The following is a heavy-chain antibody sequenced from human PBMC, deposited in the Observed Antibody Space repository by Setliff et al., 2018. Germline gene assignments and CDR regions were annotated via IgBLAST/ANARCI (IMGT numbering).Heavy chain of an antibody. Sequence: HPGGSLRLSCAASGFDFKTHWMDWARQAPGKGLEWVANIKEDGSQRNYVDAVRGRFTVSRDNAKNSLYLQMNSLRAEDTAVYYCARDWPWMATIFDAFDIWGQGTMVTVSS. CDR3: ARDWPWMATIFDAFDI. CDR1: GFDFKTHW. J-gene: IGHJ3*02. D-gene: IGHD5-12*01. CDR2: IKEDGSQR. V-gene: IGHV3-7*01.